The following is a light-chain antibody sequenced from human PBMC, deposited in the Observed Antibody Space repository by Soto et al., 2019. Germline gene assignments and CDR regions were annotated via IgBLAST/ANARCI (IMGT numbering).Light chain of an antibody. CDR2: GAS. V-gene: IGKV3-20*01. J-gene: IGKJ1*01. CDR1: QSVSSSY. CDR3: QQHGRSPPWT. Sequence: EIVLTQSPGTLSLSPGERATLSCRASQSVSSSYLAWYQQKPGQAPRLLIYGASSRATGIPDRFSGSGSGTDFTLTISRLEPEDFAVYYCQQHGRSPPWTFGQGTKVEIK.